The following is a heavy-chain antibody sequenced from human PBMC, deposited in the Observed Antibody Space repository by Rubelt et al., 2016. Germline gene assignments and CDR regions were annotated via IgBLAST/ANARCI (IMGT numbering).Heavy chain of an antibody. CDR2: IYSGGST. Sequence: GKGLEWVSVIYSGGSTYYADSVKGRFTISRDNSKNTLYLQMNSLRAEDTAVYYCARDNTAMVPAAFDIWGQGTMVTVSS. V-gene: IGHV3-53*01. J-gene: IGHJ3*02. D-gene: IGHD5-18*01. CDR3: ARDNTAMVPAAFDI.